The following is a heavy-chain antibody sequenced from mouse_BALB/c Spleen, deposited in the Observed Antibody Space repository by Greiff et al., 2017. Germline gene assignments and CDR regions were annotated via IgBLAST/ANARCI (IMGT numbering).Heavy chain of an antibody. CDR2: ISSGGST. J-gene: IGHJ3*01. CDR1: GFTFSSYA. D-gene: IGHD3-1*01. Sequence: EVQLVESGGGLVKPGGSLKLSCAASGFTFSSYAMSWVRQTPEKRLEWVASISSGGSTYYPDSVKGRFTISRDNARNILYLQMSSLRSEDTAMYYCARGAARAPFAYWGQGTLVTVSA. V-gene: IGHV5-6-5*01. CDR3: ARGAARAPFAY.